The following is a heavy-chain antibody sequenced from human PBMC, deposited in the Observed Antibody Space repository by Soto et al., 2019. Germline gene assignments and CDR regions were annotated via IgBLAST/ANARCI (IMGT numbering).Heavy chain of an antibody. Sequence: GASVKVSCKASGGTFSSCAISWGRHAPGQGLEWMGGIIPIFGTANYAQKFQGRVTITADESTSTAYMELSSLRSEDTAVYYCASQADDSSGYYYDYWGQGTLVTVSS. CDR2: IIPIFGTA. V-gene: IGHV1-69*13. CDR3: ASQADDSSGYYYDY. J-gene: IGHJ4*02. CDR1: GGTFSSCA. D-gene: IGHD3-22*01.